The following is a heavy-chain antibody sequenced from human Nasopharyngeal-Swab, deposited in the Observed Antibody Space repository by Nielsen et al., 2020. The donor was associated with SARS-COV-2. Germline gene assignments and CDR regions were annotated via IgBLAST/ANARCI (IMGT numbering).Heavy chain of an antibody. Sequence: GSPKISRAASGFTFSSYGMHWGRQAPGKGLEWVAVISYDGSNKYYADSVKGRFTISRDNSKNTLYLQMNSLRAEDTAVYYCAKEDASKQLAEDWGQGTLVTVSS. CDR2: ISYDGSNK. J-gene: IGHJ4*02. D-gene: IGHD6-13*01. CDR1: GFTFSSYG. CDR3: AKEDASKQLAED. V-gene: IGHV3-30*18.